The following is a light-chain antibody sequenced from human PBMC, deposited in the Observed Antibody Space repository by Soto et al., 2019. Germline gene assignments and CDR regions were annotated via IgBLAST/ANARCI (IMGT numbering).Light chain of an antibody. Sequence: EIVLTQSPGTLSLSPGERATLSCRASQSVSSSYLAWYQQKPGQAPRLLIYGASSSATGIPDRFSGSGSATEFTLTISRLEPEDFAVYYCQQYGSSPLFTFVQGTKLEIK. J-gene: IGKJ2*01. CDR3: QQYGSSPLFT. V-gene: IGKV3-20*01. CDR1: QSVSSSY. CDR2: GAS.